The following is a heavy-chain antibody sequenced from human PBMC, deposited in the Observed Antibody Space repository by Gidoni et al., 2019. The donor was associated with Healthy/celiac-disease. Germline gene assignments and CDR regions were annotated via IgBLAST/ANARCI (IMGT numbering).Heavy chain of an antibody. CDR2: IYYSGST. J-gene: IGHJ4*02. CDR3: ARRGRYYDYVWGSYRYTGPFDY. Sequence: QLQLQESGPGLVKPSETLSLTCTVSGGSISSSSYYWGWIRQPPGKGLEWIGSIYYSGSTYYNPSLKSRVTISVDTSKNQFSLKLSSVTAADTAVYYCARRGRYYDYVWGSYRYTGPFDYWGQGTLVTVSS. V-gene: IGHV4-39*01. D-gene: IGHD3-16*02. CDR1: GGSISSSSYY.